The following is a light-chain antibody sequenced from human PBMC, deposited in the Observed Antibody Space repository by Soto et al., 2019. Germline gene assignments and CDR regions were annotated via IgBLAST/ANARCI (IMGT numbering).Light chain of an antibody. Sequence: EIVLTQSPGTLSLSPGERATLSCRASQSVSSNFLAWYQQKPGQAPRLLIYGASSRATGIPDRFSGSGSGTDFTLTISRLEPEEFAVYYCQQYGSSPWTSGQGTKVETK. CDR2: GAS. CDR3: QQYGSSPWT. J-gene: IGKJ1*01. CDR1: QSVSSNF. V-gene: IGKV3-20*01.